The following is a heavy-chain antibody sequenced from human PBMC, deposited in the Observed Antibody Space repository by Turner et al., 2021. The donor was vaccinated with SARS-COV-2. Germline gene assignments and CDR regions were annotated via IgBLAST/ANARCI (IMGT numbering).Heavy chain of an antibody. CDR1: GFTFSIYS. CDR2: LSVSTDYI. Sequence: EVHLVESGGGLVKPGGSLRLPCAASGFTFSIYSMNWVRQAPGKGLEWVSSLSVSTDYIYYADSVKGRFTISRDNAKNSLYLQMNSLRVDDSAVYFCARSGYSSTWDLGEAFVIWGQGTRVFVSS. D-gene: IGHD6-13*01. V-gene: IGHV3-21*06. CDR3: ARSGYSSTWDLGEAFVI. J-gene: IGHJ3*02.